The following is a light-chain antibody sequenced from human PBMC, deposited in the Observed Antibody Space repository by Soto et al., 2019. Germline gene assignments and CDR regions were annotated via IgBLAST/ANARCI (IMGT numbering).Light chain of an antibody. Sequence: EVVLTQSPDNLALSPGERATLSCRASQSVSANRVAWYQQKPGQTPRLLIYAASSRTTGTPDRFTGSGSGTDFTLTVSRLEPEDFAMYYCQQYGNSPSAFGQGTKVEI. J-gene: IGKJ1*01. CDR2: AAS. CDR3: QQYGNSPSA. CDR1: QSVSANR. V-gene: IGKV3-20*01.